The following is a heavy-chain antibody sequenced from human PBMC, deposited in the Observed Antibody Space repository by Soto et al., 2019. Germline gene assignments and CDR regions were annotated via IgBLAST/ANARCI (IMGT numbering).Heavy chain of an antibody. CDR3: VRQKGFFDWSSHVTGPGGMDV. CDR1: GGSFSGYY. V-gene: IGHV4-34*01. J-gene: IGHJ6*04. CDR2: VHHSGTT. D-gene: IGHD3-9*01. Sequence: QVQLQQWGAGLLKPSETLSLTCAVNGGSFSGYYWNWIRQSAGKGLEWIGRVHHSGTTNYNPSLKSRLTISLDTSKHPFSLQLTSVTAADPATYYCVRQKGFFDWSSHVTGPGGMDVWGEGTSVTVSS.